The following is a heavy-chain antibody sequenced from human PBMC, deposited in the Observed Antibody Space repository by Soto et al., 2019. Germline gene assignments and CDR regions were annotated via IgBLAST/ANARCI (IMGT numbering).Heavy chain of an antibody. CDR1: GGTFSSYA. D-gene: IGHD3-10*01. V-gene: IGHV1-69*13. CDR2: IIPIFGTA. CDR3: SRGGSGSYYNGINWFDP. Sequence: ASVKVSCKASGGTFSSYAISWVRQAPGQGLEWMGGIIPIFGTANYAQKFQGRDTITADESTSTAYMELSSLRSEDTAVYYCSRGGSGSYYNGINWFDPWGQGTLVTVSS. J-gene: IGHJ5*02.